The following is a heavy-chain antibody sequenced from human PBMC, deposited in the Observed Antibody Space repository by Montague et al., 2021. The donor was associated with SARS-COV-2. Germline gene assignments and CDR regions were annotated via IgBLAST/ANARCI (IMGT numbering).Heavy chain of an antibody. CDR1: GFSISSGYY. V-gene: IGHV4-38-2*02. J-gene: IGHJ4*02. D-gene: IGHD3-3*01. CDR3: ARSGVGIFDFSYFDS. Sequence: SETLSLTCSVSGFSISSGYYWGWIRQTPGKGLEWIGSRYQNGATYYSPSLKRPVTILLDTSKNQFSLSLTSVTAADTAVYYSARSGVGIFDFSYFDSWGQGSLVIVSS. CDR2: RYQNGAT.